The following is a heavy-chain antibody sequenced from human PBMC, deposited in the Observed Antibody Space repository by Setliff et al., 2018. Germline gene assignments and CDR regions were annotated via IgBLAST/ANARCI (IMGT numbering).Heavy chain of an antibody. J-gene: IGHJ4*02. V-gene: IGHV4-31*03. CDR1: GDSIRRGDY. D-gene: IGHD2-15*01. Sequence: KPSETLSLTCTVSGDSIRRGDYWSWIRQHPGKGLEWIGYIHHSGETFYNPSLRSRVIISVDTSKNQFSLRLSSVAATDTAVYYCLRIRLVPHGHSWGQGTLVTAPQ. CDR3: LRIRLVPHGHS. CDR2: IHHSGET.